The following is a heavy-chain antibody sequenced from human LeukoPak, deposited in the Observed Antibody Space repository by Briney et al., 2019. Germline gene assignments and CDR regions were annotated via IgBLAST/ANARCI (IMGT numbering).Heavy chain of an antibody. Sequence: PSETLSLTCTVSGVSISSGGYYWRWIRQHPGKGLEWIGYIYYSGSTYYNPSLKSRVTISADTSKNQFSLKLSSVTAADTAVYYCAREGRFDDFWSGYIDYWGQGTLVTVSS. CDR1: GVSISSGGYY. CDR3: AREGRFDDFWSGYIDY. CDR2: IYYSGST. V-gene: IGHV4-31*03. D-gene: IGHD3-3*01. J-gene: IGHJ4*02.